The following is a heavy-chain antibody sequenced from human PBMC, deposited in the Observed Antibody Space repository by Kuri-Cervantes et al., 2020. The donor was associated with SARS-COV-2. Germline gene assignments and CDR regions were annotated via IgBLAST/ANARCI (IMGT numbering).Heavy chain of an antibody. CDR3: ARQPCTSPSCHLGDDAFDI. CDR1: GGSISSPNYD. CDR2: IPSAGGT. Sequence: SETLSLTCTVSGGSISSPNYDWGWIRQPPGKGLEWIGSIPSAGGTYYSPFLKSRVTISVDTSKNQFSLKLTSVTAADTAVYYCARQPCTSPSCHLGDDAFDIWGQGTMVTVSS. J-gene: IGHJ3*02. D-gene: IGHD2-8*01. V-gene: IGHV4-39*01.